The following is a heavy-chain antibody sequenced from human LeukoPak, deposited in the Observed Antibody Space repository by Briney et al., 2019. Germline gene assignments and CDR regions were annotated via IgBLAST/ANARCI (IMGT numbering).Heavy chain of an antibody. V-gene: IGHV4-39*01. CDR1: GGSISSNSSY. J-gene: IGHJ2*01. D-gene: IGHD3-22*01. Sequence: SETLSLTCTVSGGSISSNSSYWGWIRQPLGMGLEWIGTIYFSGSTYYNPSLKSRVTVSVDTSKNQFSLKVTSVAAADTAVYYCARYESSAYGIDVWGRGTLVTVSS. CDR2: IYFSGST. CDR3: ARYESSAYGIDV.